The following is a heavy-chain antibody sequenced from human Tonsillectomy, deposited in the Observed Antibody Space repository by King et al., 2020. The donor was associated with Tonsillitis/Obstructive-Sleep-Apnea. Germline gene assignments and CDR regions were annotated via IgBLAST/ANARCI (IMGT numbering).Heavy chain of an antibody. CDR3: SKGPVCRGASCLSPRDNYHYMDV. Sequence: VQLVESGGGLVQPGGSLRLSCAASGFTFSSYAMSWVRQAPGKGLEWVSFVSGTGGSTHYAASVKGRFTISRDNSKNTLFLQMNSLGAEDTAGYYGSKGPVCRGASCLSPRDNYHYMDVWGKGTTVTVSS. J-gene: IGHJ6*03. D-gene: IGHD2-15*01. CDR1: GFTFSSYA. CDR2: VSGTGGST. V-gene: IGHV3-23*04.